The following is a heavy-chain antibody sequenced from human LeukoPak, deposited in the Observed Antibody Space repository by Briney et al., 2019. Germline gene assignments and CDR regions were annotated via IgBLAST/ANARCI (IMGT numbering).Heavy chain of an antibody. CDR2: VYHSGST. V-gene: IGHV4-38-2*02. Sequence: SETLSLTCTVSGYSVSIGYYWGWIRQPPGKGLEWIGSVYHSGSTYYNPSLKSRVTISVDTSKNQFSLKLSSVTAADTAFYYCARDEMEHHGSYYDFWGQGTLVAVSS. J-gene: IGHJ4*02. CDR3: ARDEMEHHGSYYDF. D-gene: IGHD1/OR15-1a*01. CDR1: GYSVSIGYY.